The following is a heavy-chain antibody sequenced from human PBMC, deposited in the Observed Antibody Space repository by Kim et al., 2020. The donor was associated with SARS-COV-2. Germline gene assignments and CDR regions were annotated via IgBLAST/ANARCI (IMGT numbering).Heavy chain of an antibody. D-gene: IGHD3-22*01. Sequence: SETLSLTCGVFGPSFNDYFWSWIRQSPGKGLEWIGEVEYSGRSDYNPSLRGRATISIDTSNNYLFLRLTSMTAADTGLYYCARGRYHSLDRQIFDPWGRG. CDR1: GPSFNDYF. J-gene: IGHJ5*02. V-gene: IGHV4-34*01. CDR3: ARGRYHSLDRQIFDP. CDR2: VEYSGRS.